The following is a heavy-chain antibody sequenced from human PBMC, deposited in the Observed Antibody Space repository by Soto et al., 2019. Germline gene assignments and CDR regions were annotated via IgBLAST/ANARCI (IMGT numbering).Heavy chain of an antibody. Sequence: SETLSLTCTVSGGSISSYYWSWIRQPPGKGLEWIGYIYYSGSTNYNPSLKSRVTISVDTSKNRFSLKLSSVTAADTAVYYCASFSGWSTGIDYWGQGTLVTVSS. CDR1: GGSISSYY. CDR3: ASFSGWSTGIDY. CDR2: IYYSGST. V-gene: IGHV4-59*01. D-gene: IGHD6-19*01. J-gene: IGHJ4*02.